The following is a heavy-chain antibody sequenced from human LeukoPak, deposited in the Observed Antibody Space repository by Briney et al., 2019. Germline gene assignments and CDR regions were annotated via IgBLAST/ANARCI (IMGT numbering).Heavy chain of an antibody. CDR2: IWYDGSNK. J-gene: IGHJ2*01. CDR3: ARDSGEYRSEWYFDL. Sequence: PGRSLRLSCAASGFTFSSYGMHWVRQAPGKGLEWVAVIWYDGSNKFYADSVRGRFTISRDNSKNTLYLQMHSLRAEDTAVYYSARDSGEYRSEWYFDLWGRGTLVTVSS. D-gene: IGHD6-19*01. V-gene: IGHV3-33*01. CDR1: GFTFSSYG.